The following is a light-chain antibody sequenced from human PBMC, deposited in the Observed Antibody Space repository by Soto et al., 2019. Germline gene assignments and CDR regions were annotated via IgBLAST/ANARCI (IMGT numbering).Light chain of an antibody. J-gene: IGKJ1*01. CDR3: MQPLQSWT. CDR2: LGS. CDR1: QSLLHSNGYNY. Sequence: DSGMTQAPLALPVTPGEPASISWRASQSLLHSNGYNYLDWYLQKPGQSPQLLIYLGSNRASGVPDRFSGSGSGTDFTLKISRVEAEDVGVYYCMQPLQSWTFGQGTKVDIK. V-gene: IGKV2-28*01.